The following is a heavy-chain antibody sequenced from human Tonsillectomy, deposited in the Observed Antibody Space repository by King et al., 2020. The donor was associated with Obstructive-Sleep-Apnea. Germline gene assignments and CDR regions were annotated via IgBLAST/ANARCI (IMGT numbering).Heavy chain of an antibody. Sequence: VQLVESGGVVVQPGGSLRLSCAASGFTFDEYTMHWVRQAPGKGLEWVARISWDGGSTYYSDSVKGRFTISRDNSKNSLYLQMNSLRTEDTALYYCAKDIWGGSYGMDVWGQGTTVTVSS. CDR2: ISWDGGST. D-gene: IGHD3-16*01. CDR1: GFTFDEYT. V-gene: IGHV3-43*01. CDR3: AKDIWGGSYGMDV. J-gene: IGHJ6*02.